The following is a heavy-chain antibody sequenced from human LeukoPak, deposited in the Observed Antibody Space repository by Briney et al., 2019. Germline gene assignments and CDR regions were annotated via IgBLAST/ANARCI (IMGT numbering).Heavy chain of an antibody. Sequence: GGSLRLSCTTSGLTFTSHGFHWLRQVVGKRLEWVAFVRNDASDTYHATSVKGRFSVSRDDSKNTLYLQMNSLRPEDTAIYYCARDRGKDYFDSWGQGTQVTVSS. V-gene: IGHV3-30*02. CDR1: GLTFTSHG. D-gene: IGHD4-23*01. J-gene: IGHJ4*02. CDR2: VRNDASDT. CDR3: ARDRGKDYFDS.